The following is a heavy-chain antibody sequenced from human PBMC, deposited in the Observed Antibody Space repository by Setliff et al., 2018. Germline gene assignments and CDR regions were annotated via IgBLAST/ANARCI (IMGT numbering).Heavy chain of an antibody. CDR1: GFTFKTYS. J-gene: IGHJ4*02. CDR2: ISGYNSNT. CDR3: ATFRGYTYGYDY. Sequence: ASVKVSCKASGFTFKTYSFSWIRQAPGQGLEWVGWISGYNSNTIYAQNFQGRVTMTTDASTNTAYMGLRSLGSDDTAVYYCATFRGYTYGYDYWGQGTLVTVSS. D-gene: IGHD5-18*01. V-gene: IGHV1-18*01.